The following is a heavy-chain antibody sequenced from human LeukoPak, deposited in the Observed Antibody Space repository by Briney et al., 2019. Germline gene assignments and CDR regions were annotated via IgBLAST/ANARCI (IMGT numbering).Heavy chain of an antibody. J-gene: IGHJ5*02. D-gene: IGHD2-15*01. Sequence: PSQTLSLTCTVSGGSISSGDYYWTWIRQPPGKGLEWIGEINHSGRTNYNPSLKSRVIMSVDTSKNQFSLKLSSVTAADTAVYYCARPLGYCSDSRCPQSWFDPWGQGTLVTVSS. CDR2: INHSGRT. V-gene: IGHV4-30-4*08. CDR1: GGSISSGDYY. CDR3: ARPLGYCSDSRCPQSWFDP.